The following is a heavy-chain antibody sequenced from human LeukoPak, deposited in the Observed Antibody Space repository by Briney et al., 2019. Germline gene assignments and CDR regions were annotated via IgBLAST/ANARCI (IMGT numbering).Heavy chain of an antibody. CDR1: GGSISSYY. Sequence: SETLSLTCTVSGGSISSYYWSWIRQPPGKGLEWIGYIYYSGSTNYNPSLKSRVTISVDTSKNQFSLKLSSVTAADTAVYYCARVSYHSGSPFDYWGQGTLVTVSS. CDR3: ARVSYHSGSPFDY. D-gene: IGHD3-22*01. V-gene: IGHV4-59*01. J-gene: IGHJ4*02. CDR2: IYYSGST.